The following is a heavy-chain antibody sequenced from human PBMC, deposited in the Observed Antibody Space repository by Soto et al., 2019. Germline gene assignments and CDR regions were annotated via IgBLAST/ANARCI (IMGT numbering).Heavy chain of an antibody. CDR1: GYTFTSYY. V-gene: IGHV1-46*01. J-gene: IGHJ4*02. CDR3: ARDRDDILTPPPLYHFDY. D-gene: IGHD3-9*01. Sequence: ASVKVSCKASGYTFTSYYMHWVRQAPGQGLEWMGIINPSGGSTSYAQKFQGRVTMTRDTSTSTVYMELSSLRSEDTAVYYCARDRDDILTPPPLYHFDYWGQGTLVTVSS. CDR2: INPSGGST.